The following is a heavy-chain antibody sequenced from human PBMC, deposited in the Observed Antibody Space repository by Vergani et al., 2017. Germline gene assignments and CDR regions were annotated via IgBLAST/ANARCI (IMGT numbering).Heavy chain of an antibody. CDR2: INPNSGGT. D-gene: IGHD3-9*01. CDR1: GYTFTGYY. CDR3: ARDLNSLSSTGYSDAFDI. Sequence: QVQLVQSGAEVKKPGASVKVSCKASGYTFTGYYMHWVRQAPGQGLEWMGWINPNSGGTNYAQKFQGRVTMTRDTSISTAYMELSRLRSDDTAVYYCARDLNSLSSTGYSDAFDIWGQGTMVTVSS. V-gene: IGHV1-2*02. J-gene: IGHJ3*02.